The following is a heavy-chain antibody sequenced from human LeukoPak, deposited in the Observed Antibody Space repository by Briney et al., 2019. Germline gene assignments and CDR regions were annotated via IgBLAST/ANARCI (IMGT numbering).Heavy chain of an antibody. Sequence: GGSLRLSCAASGFTFSSYGMSWVHQAPGKGLEWVSAISGSGGSTYYADSVKGRFTISRDNSKHTLYLQMNSLKAEDTAVYYCAKDLEPDMVRGVSEVACDYWGQGTLVTVSS. CDR2: ISGSGGST. J-gene: IGHJ4*02. V-gene: IGHV3-23*01. D-gene: IGHD3-10*01. CDR3: AKDLEPDMVRGVSEVACDY. CDR1: GFTFSSYG.